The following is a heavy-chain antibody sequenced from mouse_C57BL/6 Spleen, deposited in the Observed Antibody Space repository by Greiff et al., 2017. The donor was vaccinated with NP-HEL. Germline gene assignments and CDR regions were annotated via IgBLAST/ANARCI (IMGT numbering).Heavy chain of an antibody. CDR2: IHPNSGST. D-gene: IGHD4-1*01. CDR3: AIKTLLGRGDYYAMDY. CDR1: GYTFTSYW. J-gene: IGHJ4*01. V-gene: IGHV1-64*01. Sequence: QVQLQQPGAELVKPGASVKLSCKASGYTFTSYWMHWVKQRPGQGLEWIGMIHPNSGSTNYNEKFKSKATLTVDKSSSTAYMQLSSLTSEDSAVYYCAIKTLLGRGDYYAMDYWGQGTSVTVSS.